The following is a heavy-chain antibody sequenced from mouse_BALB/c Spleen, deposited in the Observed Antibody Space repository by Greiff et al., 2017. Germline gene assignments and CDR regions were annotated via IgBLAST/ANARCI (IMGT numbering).Heavy chain of an antibody. CDR2: IWAGGST. CDR3: AREEGQLGLQGIAY. CDR1: GFSLTSYG. J-gene: IGHJ3*01. Sequence: QVQLKESGPGLVAPSQSLSITCTVSGFSLTSYGVHWVRQTPGKGLEWLGVIWAGGSTNYNSALMSRLSISKDNSKSQVFLKMNSLQTDDTAMYYCAREEGQLGLQGIAYWGQGTLVTVSA. D-gene: IGHD3-2*01. V-gene: IGHV2-9*02.